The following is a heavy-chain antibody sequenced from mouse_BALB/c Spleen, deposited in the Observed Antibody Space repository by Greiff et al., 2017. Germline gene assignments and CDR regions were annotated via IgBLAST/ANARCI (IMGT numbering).Heavy chain of an antibody. CDR2: INSNGGST. CDR1: GFTFSSYY. D-gene: IGHD1-1*02. CDR3: ARPSGLWSYAMDY. J-gene: IGHJ4*01. Sequence: EVQVVESGGGLVKLGGSLKLSCAASGFTFSSYYMSWVRQTPEKRLELVAAINSNGGSTYYPDTVKGRFTISRDNAKNTLYLQMSSLKSEDTALYYCARPSGLWSYAMDYWGQGTSVTVSS. V-gene: IGHV5-6-2*01.